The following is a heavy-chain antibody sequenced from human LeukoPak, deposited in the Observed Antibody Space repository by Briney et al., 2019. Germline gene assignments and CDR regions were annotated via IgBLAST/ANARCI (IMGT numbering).Heavy chain of an antibody. Sequence: GGSLRLSCAASGFTFSSYGMHWVRQVPGKGLEWVAFTSYDGTNKYYADFVKGRFIISRDNSKNTLYLQMNSLRAEDTAVYYCAKGWGVFDYWGQGTLVTVSS. CDR2: TSYDGTNK. CDR3: AKGWGVFDY. V-gene: IGHV3-30*18. D-gene: IGHD3-10*01. CDR1: GFTFSSYG. J-gene: IGHJ4*02.